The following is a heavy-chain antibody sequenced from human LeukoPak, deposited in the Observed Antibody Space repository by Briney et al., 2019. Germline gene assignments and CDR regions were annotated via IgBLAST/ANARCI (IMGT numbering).Heavy chain of an antibody. CDR2: ISAYNGNT. D-gene: IGHD4-17*01. CDR3: ARNPTVTTVNWFDP. V-gene: IGHV1-18*01. J-gene: IGHJ5*02. Sequence: GASVKVSCKASGYTFTSYGISWVRQAPGQGLEWKGWISAYNGNTNYAQKLQGRVTMTTDTSTSTAYMELRSLRSDDTAVYYCARNPTVTTVNWFDPWGQGTLVTVSS. CDR1: GYTFTSYG.